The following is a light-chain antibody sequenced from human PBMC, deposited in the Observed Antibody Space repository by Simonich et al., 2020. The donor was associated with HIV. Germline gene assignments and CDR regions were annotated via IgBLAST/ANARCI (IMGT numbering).Light chain of an antibody. V-gene: IGLV2-23*02. Sequence: QSALTQPASVSGSPGQSITISCTGTSSDVGGYNFVSWYQQHPGQAPKLMIYDVDKRPSGVSNRFSGSKSGNTASLTISGLQAEDEADYYCCSYAGSTTAVFGGGTQLTVL. CDR3: CSYAGSTTAV. CDR2: DVD. J-gene: IGLJ7*01. CDR1: SSDVGGYNF.